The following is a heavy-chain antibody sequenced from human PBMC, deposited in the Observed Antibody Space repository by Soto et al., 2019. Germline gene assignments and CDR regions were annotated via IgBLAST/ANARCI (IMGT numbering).Heavy chain of an antibody. V-gene: IGHV3-9*01. J-gene: IGHJ4*02. Sequence: GGSLRLSCAASGFNFDYYAMHWVRQVPGKGLEWVAGLNWNSGVIDYGDSVKGRFTISRDNAKKSLYLQMNSLRVEDTALYYCAKEFEKASMGYYFDFWGQGALVTVSS. CDR3: AKEFEKASMGYYFDF. D-gene: IGHD2-8*01. CDR1: GFNFDYYA. CDR2: LNWNSGVI.